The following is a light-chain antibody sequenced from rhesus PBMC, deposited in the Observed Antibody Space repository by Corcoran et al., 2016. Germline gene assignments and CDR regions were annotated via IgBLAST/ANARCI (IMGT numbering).Light chain of an antibody. Sequence: DIQMTQSPSSLSASVGDRVTITCRASENVNNYLNWYQQNPGKALKLLIYKASTLQSGVPSRFSGSCSGTDYTFTISSLQPEDVATYYCQHGYGTPLTFGGGTKVEIK. CDR2: KAS. CDR1: ENVNNY. V-gene: IGKV1-74*01. J-gene: IGKJ4*01. CDR3: QHGYGTPLT.